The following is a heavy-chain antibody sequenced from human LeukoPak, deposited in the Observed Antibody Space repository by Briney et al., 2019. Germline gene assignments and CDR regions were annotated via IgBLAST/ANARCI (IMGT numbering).Heavy chain of an antibody. V-gene: IGHV5-51*01. D-gene: IGHD2-2*02. Sequence: GESLKISCKGSGYSFTSYWIGRVRQMPGKGLEWMGIIYPGDSDTRYSPSFQGQVTISADKSISTAYLQWSSLKASDTAMYYCARGGYCSSTSCYTRFDYWGQGTLVTVSS. J-gene: IGHJ4*02. CDR1: GYSFTSYW. CDR2: IYPGDSDT. CDR3: ARGGYCSSTSCYTRFDY.